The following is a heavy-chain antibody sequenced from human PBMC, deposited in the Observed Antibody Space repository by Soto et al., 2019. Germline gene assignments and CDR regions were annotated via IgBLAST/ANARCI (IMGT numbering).Heavy chain of an antibody. Sequence: GGSLRLSCAASGFTFSNAWMNWVRQAPGKGLEWVGRIKSKTDGGTTDYAAPVKGRFTISRDDSKNTLYLQMNSLKTEDTAVYYCTTDQPPSHRITMIAPDIGYYYGMDVWGQGTTVTVSS. CDR2: IKSKTDGGTT. CDR1: GFTFSNAW. V-gene: IGHV3-15*07. J-gene: IGHJ6*02. CDR3: TTDQPPSHRITMIAPDIGYYYGMDV. D-gene: IGHD3-22*01.